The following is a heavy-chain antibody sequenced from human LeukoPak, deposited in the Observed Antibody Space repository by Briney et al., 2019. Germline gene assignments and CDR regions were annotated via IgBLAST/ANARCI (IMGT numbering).Heavy chain of an antibody. Sequence: GASVKVSCKVSGYTLTELSMHWVRQAPGKGLEWMGGFDPEDGETIYAQKFQGRVTMTEDTSTDTAYMELSSLRSEDTAVYYCATDKAVAGILGAFDIWGQGTMVTVSS. CDR1: GYTLTELS. D-gene: IGHD6-19*01. V-gene: IGHV1-24*01. CDR2: FDPEDGET. CDR3: ATDKAVAGILGAFDI. J-gene: IGHJ3*02.